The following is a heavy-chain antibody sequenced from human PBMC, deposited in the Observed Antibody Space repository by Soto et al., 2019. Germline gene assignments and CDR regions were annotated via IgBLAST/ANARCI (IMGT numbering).Heavy chain of an antibody. CDR3: ARDSSSPGYNWFDP. V-gene: IGHV3-33*01. J-gene: IGHJ5*02. Sequence: PGGSLRLSCAASGFTFSSYGMHWVRQAPGKGLEWVAVIWYDGSNKYYADSVKGRFTISRDNSKNTLYLQMNSLRAEDTAVYYCARDSSSPGYNWFDPWGQGTLVTVS. CDR2: IWYDGSNK. CDR1: GFTFSSYG. D-gene: IGHD6-6*01.